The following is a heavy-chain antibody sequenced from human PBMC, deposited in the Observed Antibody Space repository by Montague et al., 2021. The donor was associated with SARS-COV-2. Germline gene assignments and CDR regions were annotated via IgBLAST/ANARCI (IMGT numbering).Heavy chain of an antibody. Sequence: SETLSLTCTVSGDSISSSSYYWGWIRQPPGKGLEWIGSNYYSGSAYYNPSLKSRVTISVDTSKNQFSLKLSSVTAADTAVYYCASSDLSVIVLVVYASRGGGFDLWGQGTLVTVSS. J-gene: IGHJ2*01. V-gene: IGHV4-39*07. CDR2: NYYSGSA. CDR3: ASSDLSVIVLVVYASRGGGFDL. D-gene: IGHD2-8*02. CDR1: GDSISSSSYY.